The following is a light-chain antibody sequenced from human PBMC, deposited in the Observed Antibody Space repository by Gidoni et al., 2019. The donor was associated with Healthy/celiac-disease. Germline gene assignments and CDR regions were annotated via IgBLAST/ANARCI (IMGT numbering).Light chain of an antibody. V-gene: IGKV4-1*01. Sequence: DIVMTQSPDSLAVSLCERATINCKSSQSVLYSSNNKNYLAWYQQKPGQPPKLLIYWASTRESGVPDRFSGSGSGTDFTLTISSLQAEDVAVYYCQQYYSTPTFGQXTKLEIK. CDR3: QQYYSTPT. CDR1: QSVLYSSNNKNY. J-gene: IGKJ2*01. CDR2: WAS.